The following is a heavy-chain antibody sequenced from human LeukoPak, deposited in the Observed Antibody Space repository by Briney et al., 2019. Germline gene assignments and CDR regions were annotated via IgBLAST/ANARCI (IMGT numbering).Heavy chain of an antibody. CDR3: ASTRYYYYYYGMDV. Sequence: GGSLRLSCAASGFTVSSNYMSWVRQAPGKGLEWVSVIYSGGSTYYADSVKGRFTIPRDNSKNTLYLQMNSLRAEDTAVYYCASTRYYYYYYGMDVWGQGTTVTVSS. CDR2: IYSGGST. J-gene: IGHJ6*02. CDR1: GFTVSSNY. V-gene: IGHV3-66*02.